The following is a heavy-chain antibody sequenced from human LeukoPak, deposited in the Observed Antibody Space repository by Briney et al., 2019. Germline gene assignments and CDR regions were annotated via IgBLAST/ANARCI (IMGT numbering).Heavy chain of an antibody. V-gene: IGHV4-34*01. CDR3: ARGPGDSGSYYGDY. D-gene: IGHD1-26*01. CDR1: GGSFSGYY. J-gene: IGHJ4*02. CDR2: INHSGST. Sequence: PSETLSLTCAVYGGSFSGYYWSWIRQPPGKGLEWIGEINHSGSTHYNPSLKSRVTISVDTSKNQFSLKLSSVTAADTAVYYCARGPGDSGSYYGDYWGQGTLVTVSS.